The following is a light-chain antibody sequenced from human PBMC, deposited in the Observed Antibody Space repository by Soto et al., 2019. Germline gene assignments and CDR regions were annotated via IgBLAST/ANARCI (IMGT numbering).Light chain of an antibody. CDR2: WAS. J-gene: IGKJ4*01. Sequence: DIVMTQSPDSLAVSLGERATINCKSSQSVLFSSNNKNYLAWYQQKPGQPPKLLIYWASTRESGVPDRFSGNGSGTDFTLTISSLQAGDAAVYFCQQSYITPLTFGGGTRLEI. V-gene: IGKV4-1*01. CDR3: QQSYITPLT. CDR1: QSVLFSSNNKNY.